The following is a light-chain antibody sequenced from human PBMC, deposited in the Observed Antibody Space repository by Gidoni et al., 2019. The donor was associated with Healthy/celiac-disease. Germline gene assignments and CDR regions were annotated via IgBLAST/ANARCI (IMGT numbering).Light chain of an antibody. Sequence: EIVLTQSPGTLSLSPGKRATLSCRASQSVSSSYLAWYQQKPGQAPRLLIYGASSRATGIPDRFSGSGSGTDFTLTISRLEPEDFAVYYCQQYGSSPRTFGQXTKVEIK. CDR1: QSVSSSY. CDR2: GAS. V-gene: IGKV3-20*01. CDR3: QQYGSSPRT. J-gene: IGKJ1*01.